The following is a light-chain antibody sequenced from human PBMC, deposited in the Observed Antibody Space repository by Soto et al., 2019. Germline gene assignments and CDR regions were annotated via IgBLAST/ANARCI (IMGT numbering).Light chain of an antibody. J-gene: IGKJ1*01. CDR3: QQSSTYSWT. CDR2: DAS. V-gene: IGKV1-5*01. CDR1: QSISLW. Sequence: DIQMTQSPSTLSASVGDRVTITCRASQSISLWLAWYQQKPGKAPKLLIYDASKLESGVPSRFSGSGSGTEFTLTISSLQPDDFTTYFCQQSSTYSWTFGQGTNVDIK.